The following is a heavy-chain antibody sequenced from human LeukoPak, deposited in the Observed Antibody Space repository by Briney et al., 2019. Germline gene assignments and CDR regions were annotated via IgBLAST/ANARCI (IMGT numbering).Heavy chain of an antibody. Sequence: PGGSLRLSCAASGFTFSSYAMSWVRQAPGKGLEWVSGISGSGDSTYYADSVKGRFAFSRDNSKNTLYLQMNSLRPDDTAVYYCARDRDGYNRLFADAFDIWGQGTMVTVSS. CDR2: ISGSGDST. J-gene: IGHJ3*02. CDR1: GFTFSSYA. D-gene: IGHD5-24*01. V-gene: IGHV3-23*01. CDR3: ARDRDGYNRLFADAFDI.